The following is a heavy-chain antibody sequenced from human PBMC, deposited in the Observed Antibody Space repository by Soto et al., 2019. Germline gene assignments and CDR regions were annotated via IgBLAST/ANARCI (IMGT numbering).Heavy chain of an antibody. Sequence: DVQLVESGGGLVQPGRSLRLSCAASGFTFDDYAMHWVRQAPGKGLERVSGISWNSGSIGYADSVKGRCTITTDNAKNTLYLPMNSLRAEDTALYYCAKIVAARAPVYDDYYYYMDVWGKGSTVTVAS. CDR3: AKIVAARAPVYDDYYYYMDV. V-gene: IGHV3-9*01. CDR2: ISWNSGSI. J-gene: IGHJ6*03. CDR1: GFTFDDYA. D-gene: IGHD6-6*01.